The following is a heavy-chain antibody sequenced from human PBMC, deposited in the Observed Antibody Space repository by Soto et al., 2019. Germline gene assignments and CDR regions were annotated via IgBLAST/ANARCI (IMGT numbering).Heavy chain of an antibody. J-gene: IGHJ4*02. CDR3: ARGHPERYYYDSSGYYYFDY. V-gene: IGHV1-18*01. CDR2: ISAYNGNT. D-gene: IGHD3-22*01. Sequence: ASVKVSCKASGYTFTSYGISWVRQAPGQGLEWMGWISAYNGNTNYAQKLQGRVTMTTDTSTSTAYMELRSLRSDDTAVYYCARGHPERYYYDSSGYYYFDYGGQGTLGTVSS. CDR1: GYTFTSYG.